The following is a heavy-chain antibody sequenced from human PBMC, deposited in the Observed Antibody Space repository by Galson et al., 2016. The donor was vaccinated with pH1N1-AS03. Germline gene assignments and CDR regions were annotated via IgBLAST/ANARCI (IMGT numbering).Heavy chain of an antibody. Sequence: SLRLSCAAAGFTFSSYAMFWVRQAPGKGLEYVSAISGNGVSTYYANSVKGKFTISRDNSKNTLYLQMGSLRPEDMAVYYCAREDSKHGIPGPLDTFDVWGQGTMVTVSS. CDR2: ISGNGVST. CDR1: GFTFSSYA. J-gene: IGHJ3*01. CDR3: AREDSKHGIPGPLDTFDV. D-gene: IGHD6-13*01. V-gene: IGHV3-64*01.